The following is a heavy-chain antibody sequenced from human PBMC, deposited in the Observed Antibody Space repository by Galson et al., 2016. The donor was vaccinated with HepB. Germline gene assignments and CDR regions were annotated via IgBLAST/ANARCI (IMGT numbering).Heavy chain of an antibody. V-gene: IGHV3-7*03. J-gene: IGHJ6*04. CDR1: GFKFSGYW. CDR3: AREGPTKYYYYMDV. D-gene: IGHD3-16*01. Sequence: SLRLSCAASGFKFSGYWMSWVRQAPGKGLEWVANINQDGSQKYYVDSVKGRFTISRDNAKNSLSLQMSSLRGEDTAVYFCAREGPTKYYYYMDVWGNGTTVTVSS. CDR2: INQDGSQK.